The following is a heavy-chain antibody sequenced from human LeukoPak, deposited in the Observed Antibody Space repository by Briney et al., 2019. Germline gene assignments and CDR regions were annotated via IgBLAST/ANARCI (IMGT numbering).Heavy chain of an antibody. V-gene: IGHV3-7*01. CDR2: IKQDGSEK. CDR1: GFTFSSYW. J-gene: IGHJ6*02. Sequence: PGGSLRLSCAASGFTFSSYWMSWVRQTPGKGLEWVANIKQDGSEKYYVDSVKGRFTISRDNAKNSLYLQMNSLRAEDTAVYYCAREGDYGDYVRYYYGMDVWGQGTTVTVSS. D-gene: IGHD4-17*01. CDR3: AREGDYGDYVRYYYGMDV.